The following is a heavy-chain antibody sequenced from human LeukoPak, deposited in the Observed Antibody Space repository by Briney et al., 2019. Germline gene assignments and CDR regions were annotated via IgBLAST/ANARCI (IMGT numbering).Heavy chain of an antibody. V-gene: IGHV4-39*01. D-gene: IGHD3-22*01. CDR3: ARQLTYYYDSSGYYFFDY. CDR2: IYYSGST. J-gene: IGHJ4*02. Sequence: SETLSLTCTVSGGSISSSSYYLGWIRQPPGKGLEWIGSIYYSGSTYYNPSLKSRVTISVDTSKNQFSLKLSSVTAADTAVYYCARQLTYYYDSSGYYFFDYWGQGTLVTVSS. CDR1: GGSISSSSYY.